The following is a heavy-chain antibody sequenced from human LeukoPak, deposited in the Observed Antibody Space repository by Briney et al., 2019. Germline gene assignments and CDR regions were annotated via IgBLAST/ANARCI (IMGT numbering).Heavy chain of an antibody. CDR3: ARERPGRSGWYTH. CDR1: GYSFTSYW. D-gene: IGHD6-19*01. CDR2: IFPGDSDT. Sequence: GESLKISCKGSGYSFTSYWIGWVRQMPGKGLEWMGIIFPGDSDTRYSPSFLGEVTFSVDMSTATAYLEWSSLKASDSAMYFCARERPGRSGWYTHWGQGTLVTVSS. V-gene: IGHV5-51*01. J-gene: IGHJ4*02.